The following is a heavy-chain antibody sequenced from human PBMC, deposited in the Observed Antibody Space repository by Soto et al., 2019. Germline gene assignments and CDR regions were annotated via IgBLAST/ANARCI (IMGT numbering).Heavy chain of an antibody. CDR3: AKKAGIVPSYYYYYGMDV. J-gene: IGHJ6*02. V-gene: IGHV3-30*18. CDR1: GFTFSSYG. D-gene: IGHD1-26*01. Sequence: PGGSLRLSCAASGFTFSSYGMHWVRQAPGKGLEWVAVISYDGSNKYYADSVKGRFTISRDNSKNTLYLQMNSLRAEDTAVYYCAKKAGIVPSYYYYYGMDVWGQGTTVTVS. CDR2: ISYDGSNK.